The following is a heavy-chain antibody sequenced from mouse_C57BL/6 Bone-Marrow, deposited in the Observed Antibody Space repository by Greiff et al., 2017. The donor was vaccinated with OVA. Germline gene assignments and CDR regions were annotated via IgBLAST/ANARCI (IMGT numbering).Heavy chain of an antibody. Sequence: VQLQQSDAELVKPGASVKISCKASGYTFTDHPIHWMKQRPEQGLEWIGYIYPRDGSTKYTEKFKGKAPLTADKSSSTACMQMNSLTSEGSAVYFCAHYYGSREDYWGQGTTLTVSS. D-gene: IGHD1-1*01. CDR3: AHYYGSREDY. V-gene: IGHV1-78*01. CDR1: GYTFTDHP. CDR2: IYPRDGST. J-gene: IGHJ2*01.